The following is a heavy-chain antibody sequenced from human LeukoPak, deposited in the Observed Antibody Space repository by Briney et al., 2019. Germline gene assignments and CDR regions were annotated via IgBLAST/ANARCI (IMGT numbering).Heavy chain of an antibody. V-gene: IGHV3-11*01. CDR3: ASKGYCSGGSCYGNWYFGL. CDR1: GFTFSDYY. Sequence: PGGSLRLSCAASGFTFSDYYMSWIRQAPGKGLEWVSYISSSGSTIYYADSVKGRFTISRDNAKNSLYLQMNSLRAEDTAVYYCASKGYCSGGSCYGNWYFGLWGRGTLVTVSS. J-gene: IGHJ2*01. D-gene: IGHD2-15*01. CDR2: ISSSGSTI.